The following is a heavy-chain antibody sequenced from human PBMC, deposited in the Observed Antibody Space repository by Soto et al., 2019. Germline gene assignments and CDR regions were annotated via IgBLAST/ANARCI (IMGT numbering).Heavy chain of an antibody. Sequence: ASVKVSCKASGYIFTSYYMHWVRQAPGQGLEWMGLINPSGGNTNYAQKFQGRVTMTRDTSTSTVYMELNSLTTEDTAVYYCAKFLGVVPAYSWFDSWGQGTLVTVSS. V-gene: IGHV1-46*01. D-gene: IGHD2-15*01. CDR2: INPSGGNT. J-gene: IGHJ5*01. CDR3: AKFLGVVPAYSWFDS. CDR1: GYIFTSYY.